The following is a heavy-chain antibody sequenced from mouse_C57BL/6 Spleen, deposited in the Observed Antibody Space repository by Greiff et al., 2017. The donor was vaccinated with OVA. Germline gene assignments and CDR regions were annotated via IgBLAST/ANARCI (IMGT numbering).Heavy chain of an antibody. D-gene: IGHD1-1*01. CDR3: ARERATTVPFAD. J-gene: IGHJ3*01. CDR2: IDPSDSYT. V-gene: IGHV1-50*01. CDR1: GYTFTSYW. Sequence: QVQLQQPGAELVKPGASVKLSCKASGYTFTSYWMQWVKQRPGQGLEWIGEIDPSDSYTNYNQKFKGKATLTVDTSSSTAYMQLSSLTSEDSAVYYCARERATTVPFADWGQGTLVTVSA.